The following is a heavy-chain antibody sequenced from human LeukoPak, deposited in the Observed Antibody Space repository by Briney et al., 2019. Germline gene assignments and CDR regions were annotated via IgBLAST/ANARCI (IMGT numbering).Heavy chain of an antibody. Sequence: PSETLSLTCAVYGEPFNGYYWNWIRQSPGKGLEWIGEINHSGSTNYNPSLKSRVTISVDKSKNQFSLKLSSVTAADTAVYYCARGDYDILTGYSFDYWGQGTLVTVSS. D-gene: IGHD3-9*01. CDR1: GEPFNGYY. J-gene: IGHJ4*02. CDR3: ARGDYDILTGYSFDY. V-gene: IGHV4-34*01. CDR2: INHSGST.